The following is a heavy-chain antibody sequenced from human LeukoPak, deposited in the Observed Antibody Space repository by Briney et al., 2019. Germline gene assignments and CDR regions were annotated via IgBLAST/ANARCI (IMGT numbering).Heavy chain of an antibody. D-gene: IGHD4-23*01. Sequence: SETLSLTCTVSGGSISSGDYYWSWTRQPPGKGLEWIGYIYYSGSTYYNPSLKSRVTISVDTSKNQFSLKLSSVTAADTAVYYCARGAVVTPLTGWYFDLWGRGTLVTVSS. CDR3: ARGAVVTPLTGWYFDL. CDR1: GGSISSGDYY. J-gene: IGHJ2*01. CDR2: IYYSGST. V-gene: IGHV4-30-4*01.